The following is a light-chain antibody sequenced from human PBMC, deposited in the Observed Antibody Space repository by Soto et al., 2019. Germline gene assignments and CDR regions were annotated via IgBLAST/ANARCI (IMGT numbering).Light chain of an antibody. CDR3: AAWDDSLNVLV. CDR2: SNN. J-gene: IGLJ2*01. V-gene: IGLV1-44*01. CDR1: SSNIGSKS. Sequence: SVLTQPPSVSGTPGQRVNMSCSGSSSNIGSKSVSWYQHLPQTAPKLLIYSNNQRPSGVPGRFSGSKSGTSASLAISGLQSDDETQYYCAAWDDSLNVLVFGGGTQLTVL.